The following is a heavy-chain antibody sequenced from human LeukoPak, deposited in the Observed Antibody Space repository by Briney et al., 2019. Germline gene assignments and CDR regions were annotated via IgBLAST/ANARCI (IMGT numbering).Heavy chain of an antibody. D-gene: IGHD5-24*01. CDR3: ARDRYGDGFAHFDY. CDR1: GYTFTSYV. J-gene: IGHJ4*02. Sequence: ASVKVSCKASGYTFTSYVMHWVRQAPGQGLEWMGWITPSGGTNYPQKFQGRVAITRDTSITTAYMDLSRRTSDDTAVYYCARDRYGDGFAHFDYWGQGALVTVSS. CDR2: ITPSGGT. V-gene: IGHV1-2*02.